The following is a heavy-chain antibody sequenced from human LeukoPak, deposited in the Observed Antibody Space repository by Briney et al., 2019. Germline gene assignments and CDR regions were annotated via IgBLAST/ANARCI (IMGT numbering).Heavy chain of an antibody. CDR1: GFTFSSYA. D-gene: IGHD3-22*01. Sequence: PGGSLRLSCAASGFTFSSYAMSWVRQAPGKGLVWVSRINRDGTIISYEDSVKGRFTISRDNAKNTLYLQMNSLRAEDTSVYYCARDASRYSSDSSGYLDAFDIWGQGTMVTVSS. V-gene: IGHV3-74*01. J-gene: IGHJ3*02. CDR2: INRDGTII. CDR3: ARDASRYSSDSSGYLDAFDI.